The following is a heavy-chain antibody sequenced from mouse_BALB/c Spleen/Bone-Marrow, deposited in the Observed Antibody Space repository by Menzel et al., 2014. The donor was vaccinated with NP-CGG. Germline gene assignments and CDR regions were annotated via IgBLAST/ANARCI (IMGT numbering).Heavy chain of an antibody. D-gene: IGHD1-1*01. Sequence: VQLQESGAELARPGASVKLSCKASGYTFTNYWMEWIKQRPGLGLEWIGAIYPGDGDTRYTQKFKGKATLTADKSSSTAYMQLSSLASEDSAVYYCARGDYYYFDYWGQGTTLTVSP. CDR3: ARGDYYYFDY. J-gene: IGHJ2*01. CDR2: IYPGDGDT. CDR1: GYTFTNYW. V-gene: IGHV1-87*01.